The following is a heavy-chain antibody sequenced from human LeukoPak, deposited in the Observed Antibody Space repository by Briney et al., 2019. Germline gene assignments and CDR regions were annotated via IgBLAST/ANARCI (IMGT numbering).Heavy chain of an antibody. CDR3: ARGGTIFGVVILRYYGMDV. D-gene: IGHD3-3*01. J-gene: IGHJ6*02. CDR1: GGSFSGYY. V-gene: IGHV4-34*01. Sequence: PSETLSLTCAVYGGSFSGYYWSWIRQPPGKGLEWIGEINHSGSTNYNPSLKSRVTISVDTSKNQFSLKLSSVTAADTAVYYCARGGTIFGVVILRYYGMDVRGQGTTVTVSS. CDR2: INHSGST.